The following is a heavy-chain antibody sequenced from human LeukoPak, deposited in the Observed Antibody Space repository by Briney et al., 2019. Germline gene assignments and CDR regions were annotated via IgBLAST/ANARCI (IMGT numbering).Heavy chain of an antibody. CDR3: AREVGVNWFDP. J-gene: IGHJ5*02. CDR1: GYSFTSYW. Sequence: GASLQISCKGSGYSFTSYWIGWVRQLPGKGLEWMGIIYPGDSDTRYSPSFQGQVTISADKSISTAYLQWSSLKASDTAMYYCAREVGVNWFDPWGQGTLVTVSS. CDR2: IYPGDSDT. V-gene: IGHV5-51*01.